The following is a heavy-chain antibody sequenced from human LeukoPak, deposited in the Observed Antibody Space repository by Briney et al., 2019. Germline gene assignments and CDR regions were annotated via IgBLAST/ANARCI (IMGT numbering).Heavy chain of an antibody. CDR1: GGSFSGYY. Sequence: SETLSLTCAVYGGSFSGYYWSWIRQPPGKGLEWIGEINHSGSTNYNPSLKSRVTISVDTSKNQFSLTLSSVTAADTAVYYCARERVVTMIVVVPGGFAPWGQGTLVTVSS. D-gene: IGHD3-22*01. CDR2: INHSGST. J-gene: IGHJ5*02. CDR3: ARERVVTMIVVVPGGFAP. V-gene: IGHV4-34*01.